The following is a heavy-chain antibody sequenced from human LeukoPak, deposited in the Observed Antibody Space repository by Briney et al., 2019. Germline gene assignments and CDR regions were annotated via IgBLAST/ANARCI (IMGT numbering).Heavy chain of an antibody. D-gene: IGHD4-17*01. CDR2: ISSSSNYI. V-gene: IGHV3-21*01. CDR3: AGGDGDYDYFDY. J-gene: IGHJ4*02. Sequence: GGSLRLSCAASGFIFSSYSMNWVRQALGKGLEWVSSISSSSNYIYYADSVRGRFTISRDNAKNSLYLQMNSLRAEDTAVYYCAGGDGDYDYFDYWGQGILVTVSS. CDR1: GFIFSSYS.